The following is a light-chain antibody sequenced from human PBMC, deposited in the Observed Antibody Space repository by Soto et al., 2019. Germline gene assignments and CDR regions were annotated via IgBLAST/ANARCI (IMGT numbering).Light chain of an antibody. Sequence: ENVLTQSPGTLSLSPGERDTISCRASQSVRNNYLAWYQQKPGQAPRLLIYGASYRATGIPDRFSGSGSGTDFTLTISRLEPEDLALYSCQQYGTSWTFGQGTKVDIK. V-gene: IGKV3-20*01. CDR1: QSVRNNY. CDR2: GAS. CDR3: QQYGTSWT. J-gene: IGKJ1*01.